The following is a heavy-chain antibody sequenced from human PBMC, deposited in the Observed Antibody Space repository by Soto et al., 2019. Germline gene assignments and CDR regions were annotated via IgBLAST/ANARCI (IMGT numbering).Heavy chain of an antibody. D-gene: IGHD3-9*01. V-gene: IGHV4-34*01. CDR3: ARGRFHITIFFFDY. J-gene: IGHJ4*02. CDR1: GGSFSGYY. Sequence: PSETLSLTCAVYGGSFSGYYWSWIRQPPGKGLEWIGEINHSGSTNYNPSLKSRVTISVDTSKNQFSLKLSSVTAADTAVYYCARGRFHITIFFFDYWGQGTLVTVSS. CDR2: INHSGST.